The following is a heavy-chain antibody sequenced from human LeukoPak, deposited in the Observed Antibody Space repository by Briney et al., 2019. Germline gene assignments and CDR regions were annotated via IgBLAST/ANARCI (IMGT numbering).Heavy chain of an antibody. CDR2: INLNSGGT. Sequence: GASVKVSCKASGYTFTGYYMHWVRQAPGQGLEWMGWINLNSGGTNYAQKFQGRVTMTRDTSISTAYMELSRLRSDDTAVYYCARSIVVVPAAILYYYYGMDVWGQGTTVTVSS. CDR3: ARSIVVVPAAILYYYYGMDV. D-gene: IGHD2-2*02. V-gene: IGHV1-2*02. J-gene: IGHJ6*02. CDR1: GYTFTGYY.